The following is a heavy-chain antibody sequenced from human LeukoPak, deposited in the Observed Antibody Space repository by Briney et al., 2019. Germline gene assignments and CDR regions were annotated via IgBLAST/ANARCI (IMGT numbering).Heavy chain of an antibody. V-gene: IGHV1-69*06. CDR2: IIPIFGTA. J-gene: IGHJ4*02. CDR1: GGTFSSYA. CDR3: ADDLN. Sequence: ASVKVSCKASGGTFSSYAISWVRQAPGQGLEWMGGIIPIFGTANYAQRFQGRVTMTEDTSTDTAYMELSSLRSEDTAVYYCADDLNWGQGTLVTVSS. D-gene: IGHD1-1*01.